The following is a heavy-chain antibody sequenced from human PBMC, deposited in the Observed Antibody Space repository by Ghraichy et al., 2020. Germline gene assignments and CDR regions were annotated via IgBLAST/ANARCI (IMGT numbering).Heavy chain of an antibody. J-gene: IGHJ4*02. V-gene: IGHV3-72*01. Sequence: GSLRLSCAASGFTFSDHYMDWVRQAPGKGLEWVGRTRNKANSYTTEYAASVKGRFTISRDDSKNSLYLQMNSLKTEDTAVYFCARRRYNHGIDYWGQGTLVTVSS. CDR3: ARRRYNHGIDY. CDR1: GFTFSDHY. CDR2: TRNKANSYTT. D-gene: IGHD5-18*01.